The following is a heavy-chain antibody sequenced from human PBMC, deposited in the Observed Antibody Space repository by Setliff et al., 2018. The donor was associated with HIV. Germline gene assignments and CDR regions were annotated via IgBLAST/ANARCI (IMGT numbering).Heavy chain of an antibody. D-gene: IGHD4-17*01. CDR2: MNPNSGNT. Sequence: ASVKVSCKASGYTFTNYDIHWVRQATGQGLEWMGWMNPNSGNTGYAQKFQGRVTMTRNTSIATACMEMSSLRSEDTAVYYCARGRDGAPPDYWGQGTLVTVSS. CDR1: GYTFTNYD. V-gene: IGHV1-8*02. J-gene: IGHJ4*02. CDR3: ARGRDGAPPDY.